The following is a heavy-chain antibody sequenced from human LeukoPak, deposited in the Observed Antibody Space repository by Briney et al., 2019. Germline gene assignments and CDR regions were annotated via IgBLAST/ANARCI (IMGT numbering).Heavy chain of an antibody. Sequence: ASVKVSCKASGYTFTSYGISWVRQAPGQGLEWMGWISAYNGNTNYAQKLQGRVTMTTDTSTSTAYMELRSLRSDDTAVYYCARDPEGGYSYGQGENFDYWGQGTLVTVSS. J-gene: IGHJ4*02. D-gene: IGHD5-18*01. V-gene: IGHV1-18*01. CDR1: GYTFTSYG. CDR3: ARDPEGGYSYGQGENFDY. CDR2: ISAYNGNT.